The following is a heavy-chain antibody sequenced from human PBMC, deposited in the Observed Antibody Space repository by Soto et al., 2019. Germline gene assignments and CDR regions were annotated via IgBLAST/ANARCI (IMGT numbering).Heavy chain of an antibody. CDR1: GGSISSYY. J-gene: IGHJ5*02. D-gene: IGHD2-21*02. Sequence: PSETLSLTCTVSGGSISSYYWSWIRQPPGKGLEWIGYIYYSGSTNYNPSLKSRATISVDTSKNQFSLKLSSVTAADTAVYYCARVPYSGGDCSWLDPWGQGTLVTVSS. CDR3: ARVPYSGGDCSWLDP. V-gene: IGHV4-59*01. CDR2: IYYSGST.